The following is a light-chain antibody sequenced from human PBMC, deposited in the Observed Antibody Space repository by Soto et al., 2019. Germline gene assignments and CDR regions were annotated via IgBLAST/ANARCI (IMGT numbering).Light chain of an antibody. CDR2: GAS. CDR1: QSVSIN. J-gene: IGKJ1*01. V-gene: IGKV3-20*01. Sequence: EIVLTQSPATLSLSPGERATLSCRASQSVSINLSWFQQKPGQAPRLLIYGASTRATGIPDRFSGSGSGTDFTLTISRLEPEDFAVYYCQQYGSSGTFGQGTKVDIK. CDR3: QQYGSSGT.